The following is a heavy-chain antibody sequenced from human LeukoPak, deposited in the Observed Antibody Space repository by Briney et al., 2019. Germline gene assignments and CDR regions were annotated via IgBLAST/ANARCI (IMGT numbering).Heavy chain of an antibody. D-gene: IGHD6-19*01. J-gene: IGHJ4*02. CDR1: GFSFSNYW. V-gene: IGHV3-7*01. Sequence: GGSLRLSCAASGFSFSNYWMTWVRQAPGKGLEWVALIKQDGSEKYYVDSVRGRFTISKDNAENTLYLQMNSLRAEDTAVYYCAKDGSSGWYGHYWGQGTLVTVSS. CDR2: IKQDGSEK. CDR3: AKDGSSGWYGHY.